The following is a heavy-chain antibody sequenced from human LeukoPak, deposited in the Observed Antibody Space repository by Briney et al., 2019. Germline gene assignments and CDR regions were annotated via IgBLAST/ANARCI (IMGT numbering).Heavy chain of an antibody. Sequence: PGGSLRLSCAASGFTFSSYWMSWVRQAPGKGLEWIGSIYYSGSTYYNPSLKSRVTISVDTSKNQFSLKLSSVTAADTAVYYCARGRVRGVIRYFDYWGQGTLVTVSS. V-gene: IGHV4-39*07. CDR2: IYYSGST. J-gene: IGHJ4*02. CDR1: GFTFSSYW. CDR3: ARGRVRGVIRYFDY. D-gene: IGHD3-10*01.